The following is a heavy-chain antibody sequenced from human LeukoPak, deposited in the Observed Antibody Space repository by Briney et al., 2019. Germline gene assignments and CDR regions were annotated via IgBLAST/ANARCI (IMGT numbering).Heavy chain of an antibody. J-gene: IGHJ4*02. CDR1: RFTVSSNY. D-gene: IGHD6-25*01. V-gene: IGHV3-66*02. CDR3: ARGVGSSVDY. CDR2: IYSGGST. Sequence: GGSLRLSCAASRFTVSSNYMSWVRQAPGKGLEWVSVIYSGGSTYYADSVKGRFTISKDNSKNTLYLQMNSLRAEDTAVYYCARGVGSSVDYWGQGTLVTVSS.